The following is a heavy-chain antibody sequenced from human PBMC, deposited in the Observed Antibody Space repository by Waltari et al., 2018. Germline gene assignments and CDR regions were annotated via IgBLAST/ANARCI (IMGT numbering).Heavy chain of an antibody. J-gene: IGHJ4*02. CDR2: IDPKDGET. CDR3: ARTTTLKSLDY. CDR1: GYTFTDYY. V-gene: IGHV1-69-2*01. Sequence: EVQLGQSGAEVKKPGATVKISCKASGYTFTDYYMHWVHQAPGKGLEWVGRIDPKDGETKYAEKFQGRVTITADTSIDTAYMEVNSLLSEDTAVYFCARTTTLKSLDYWGQGTLVTVSS.